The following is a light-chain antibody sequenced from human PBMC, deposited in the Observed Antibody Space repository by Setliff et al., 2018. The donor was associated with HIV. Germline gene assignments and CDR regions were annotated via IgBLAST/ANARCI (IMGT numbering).Light chain of an antibody. CDR1: FSNIGRNT. Sequence: VLTQPPSASGTPGQRVTISCSGSFSNIGRNTTNWYQQLPGTAPKLLIYANFQRPSGVPDRFSGSKSGTSGSLAISGLQSEDESDYFCAAWDDSLNVYVFGTGTKVTVL. J-gene: IGLJ1*01. V-gene: IGLV1-44*01. CDR2: ANF. CDR3: AAWDDSLNVYV.